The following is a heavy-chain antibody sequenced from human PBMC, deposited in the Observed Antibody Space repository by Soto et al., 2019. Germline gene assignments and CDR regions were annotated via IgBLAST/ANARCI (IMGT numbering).Heavy chain of an antibody. D-gene: IGHD6-19*01. V-gene: IGHV3-23*01. J-gene: IGHJ4*02. CDR2: ISGSGGST. Sequence: EVQLLESGGGLVQPGGSLRLSCAASGFTFSSYAMSWVRQAPGKGLEWVSAISGSGGSTYYADSVKGRFTISRDNSKNTLYLQRNSLRAEDTAVYYCAEEGEASSGWDNFDYWGQGTLVTVSS. CDR3: AEEGEASSGWDNFDY. CDR1: GFTFSSYA.